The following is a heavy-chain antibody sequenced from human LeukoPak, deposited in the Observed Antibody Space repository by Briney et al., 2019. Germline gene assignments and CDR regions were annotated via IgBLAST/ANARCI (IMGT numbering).Heavy chain of an antibody. J-gene: IGHJ4*02. CDR3: ARHASFIPY. D-gene: IGHD2-2*01. CDR1: GFTFNYYA. V-gene: IGHV3-23*01. CDR2: ISDNEGRT. Sequence: GGALRLSCAASGFTFNYYAMSWVRQAPGKGLEWVSGISDNEGRTYYTDSVKGRFTISRDKAKNTVFLQMHNLRAGDTAVYFCARHASFIPYWGQGALVTVSS.